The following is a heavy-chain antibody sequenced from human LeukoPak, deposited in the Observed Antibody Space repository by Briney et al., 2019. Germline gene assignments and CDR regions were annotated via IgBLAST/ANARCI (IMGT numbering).Heavy chain of an antibody. V-gene: IGHV1-69*04. J-gene: IGHJ6*02. CDR3: ASSFYSGYDHETYGMDV. Sequence: GSSVKVSCKASGGTFSSYAISWVRQAPGQGLEWMGRLIPILGIATYAKKFQGRVTITADKSTSTAYMELSSLRSEDTAVYYCASSFYSGYDHETYGMDVWSQGTTVTVSS. D-gene: IGHD5-12*01. CDR1: GGTFSSYA. CDR2: LIPILGIA.